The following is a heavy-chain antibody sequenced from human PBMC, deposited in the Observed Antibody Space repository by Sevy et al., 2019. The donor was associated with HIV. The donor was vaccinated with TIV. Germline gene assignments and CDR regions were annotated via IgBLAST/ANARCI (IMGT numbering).Heavy chain of an antibody. J-gene: IGHJ4*02. CDR3: ATSRSGYFDSSGYYIY. CDR1: GYSFTSHW. D-gene: IGHD3-22*01. Sequence: GESLKISCQGSGYSFTSHWIGWVRHMPGKGLEWMGIIYPEDSETRYSPSFQGQVTFSADKSISTACLQWSSLKASDTAMYYCATSRSGYFDSSGYYIYWGQGTLVTVSS. CDR2: IYPEDSET. V-gene: IGHV5-51*01.